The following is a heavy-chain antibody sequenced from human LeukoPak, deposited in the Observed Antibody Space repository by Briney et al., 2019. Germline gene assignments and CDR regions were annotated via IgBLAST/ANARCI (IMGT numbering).Heavy chain of an antibody. V-gene: IGHV4-34*01. CDR2: INHSGST. CDR1: GGSFSGYY. CDR3: ARLHRGEEAFDI. J-gene: IGHJ3*02. Sequence: PSETLSLTCAVYGGSFSGYYWSWIRQPPGKGLEWIGEINHSGSTNYNPSLKSRVTISVDTSKNQFSLKLSSVTTADTAVYYCARLHRGEEAFDIWGQGTMVTVSS.